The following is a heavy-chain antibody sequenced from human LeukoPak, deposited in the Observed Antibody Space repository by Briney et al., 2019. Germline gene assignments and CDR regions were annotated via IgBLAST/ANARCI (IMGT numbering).Heavy chain of an antibody. J-gene: IGHJ3*02. Sequence: GGSLRLSCAASGFTFSSSWMTWVRQAPGKGLEWVASIREDGSEKTSVDSVKGRFTISRDNARNSLYLQMNSLRAEDTAVYYCARAGVLRYFDWLWAHDAFDIWGQGTMVTVSS. CDR2: IREDGSEK. D-gene: IGHD3-9*01. V-gene: IGHV3-7*04. CDR3: ARAGVLRYFDWLWAHDAFDI. CDR1: GFTFSSSW.